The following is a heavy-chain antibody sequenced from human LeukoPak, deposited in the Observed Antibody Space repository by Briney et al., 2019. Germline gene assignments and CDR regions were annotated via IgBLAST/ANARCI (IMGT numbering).Heavy chain of an antibody. J-gene: IGHJ4*02. CDR2: ISYDGSSQ. CDR3: ARDGGATGSDY. D-gene: IGHD5-24*01. Sequence: GGSLRLSCAASGFTLSKYGMHWVRQAPGRGLEWVAVISYDGSSQNCANSVKGRFTISKDNSRNMVYLQMNSLRAEDTAVYYCARDGGATGSDYWGQGTLVTVSS. V-gene: IGHV3-30*03. CDR1: GFTLSKYG.